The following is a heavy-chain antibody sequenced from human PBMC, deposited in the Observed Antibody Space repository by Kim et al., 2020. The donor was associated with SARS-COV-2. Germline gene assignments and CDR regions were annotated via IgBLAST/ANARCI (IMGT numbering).Heavy chain of an antibody. CDR3: AKDRAITIFGVVITGPRKGYYGMDV. CDR1: GFTFSSYG. Sequence: GGSLRLSCAASGFTFSSYGMHWVRQAPGKGLEWVAVISYDGSNKYYADSAKGRFTISRDNSKNTLYLQMNSLRAEDTAVYYCAKDRAITIFGVVITGPRKGYYGMDVWGQGTTVTVSS. CDR2: ISYDGSNK. D-gene: IGHD3-3*01. V-gene: IGHV3-30*18. J-gene: IGHJ6*02.